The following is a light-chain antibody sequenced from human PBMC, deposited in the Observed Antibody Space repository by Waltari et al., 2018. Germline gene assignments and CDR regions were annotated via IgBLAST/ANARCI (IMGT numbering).Light chain of an antibody. CDR1: QSVSSN. V-gene: IGKV3D-15*01. CDR3: EQYNNWPPWT. J-gene: IGKJ1*01. CDR2: GAS. Sequence: EIVMTQSPATLSVSLGERATLSCRASQSVSSNLAWYQQKPGQAPRPLIYGASTRATGSPARFSGSGSGTEFTLTISSLQSEDFAVYYCEQYNNWPPWTFGQGTKVEIK.